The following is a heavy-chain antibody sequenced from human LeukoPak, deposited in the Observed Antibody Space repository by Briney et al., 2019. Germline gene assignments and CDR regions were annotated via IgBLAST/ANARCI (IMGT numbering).Heavy chain of an antibody. CDR1: GGSISSYY. D-gene: IGHD3-22*01. Sequence: PSETLSLTCTVSGGSISSYYWSWIRQPPGKGLEWIGYIYYSGSTNYNPSLKSRVTISVDTSKNQFSLKLSSVTAADTAVYYCARARTYYYDMGAFDIWGQGTMVTVSS. V-gene: IGHV4-59*01. CDR3: ARARTYYYDMGAFDI. CDR2: IYYSGST. J-gene: IGHJ3*02.